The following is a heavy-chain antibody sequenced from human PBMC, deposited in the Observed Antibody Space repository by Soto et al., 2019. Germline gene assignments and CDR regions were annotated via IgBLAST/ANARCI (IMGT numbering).Heavy chain of an antibody. CDR1: GGAFTNDI. V-gene: IGHV1-69*08. J-gene: IGHJ4*02. Sequence: QVQLVQSGAEVKKPGSSVKVSCKASGGAFTNDIITWVRQAPGQGLEWMGRIIPLLDITNYAQKFQGRVTITADKSTRTAYMELNSLISEDTAVYYCARDSRIGSTFSGYDAIDYWGPGTVVTVS. D-gene: IGHD5-12*01. CDR2: IIPLLDIT. CDR3: ARDSRIGSTFSGYDAIDY.